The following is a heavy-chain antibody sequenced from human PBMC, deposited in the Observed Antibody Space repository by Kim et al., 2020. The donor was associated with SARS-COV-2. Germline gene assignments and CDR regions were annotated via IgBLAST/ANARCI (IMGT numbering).Heavy chain of an antibody. D-gene: IGHD6-25*01. CDR1: GFTFSSYG. J-gene: IGHJ4*02. CDR3: ARDWDSSATPPNYYFDY. V-gene: IGHV3-33*01. CDR2: IWYDGSNK. Sequence: GGSLRLSCAASGFTFSSYGMHWVRQAPGKGLEWVAVIWYDGSNKYYADSVKGRFTISRDNSKNTLYLQMNSLRAEDTAVYYCARDWDSSATPPNYYFDYWGQGTLVTVSS.